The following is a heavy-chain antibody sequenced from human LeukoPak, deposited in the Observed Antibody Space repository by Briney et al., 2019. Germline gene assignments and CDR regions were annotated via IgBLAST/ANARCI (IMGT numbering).Heavy chain of an antibody. V-gene: IGHV4-4*07. CDR3: ARDGPGEWELLLYY. Sequence: GSLRLSCAASGFPLSSYAMSWIRQPAGKGLEWIGRIYTSGSTNYNPSLKSRVTISVDTSKNQSSLKLSSVTAADTAVYYCARDGPGEWELLLYYWGQGTLVTVSS. J-gene: IGHJ4*02. D-gene: IGHD1-26*01. CDR2: IYTSGST. CDR1: GFPLSSYA.